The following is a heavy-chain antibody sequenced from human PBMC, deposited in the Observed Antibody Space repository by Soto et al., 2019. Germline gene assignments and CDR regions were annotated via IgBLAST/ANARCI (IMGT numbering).Heavy chain of an antibody. J-gene: IGHJ5*02. Sequence: EVQLLESGGGLVQPGGSLRLSCAASGFTFSSYAMSWVRQAPGKGLEWVSAISGSGGSTYYVDSVKGRFTISRDNSKNTLYLQMNSLRAEDTAVYYCAKDLGGGTTLNWFDPWGQGTLVTVSS. D-gene: IGHD1-7*01. V-gene: IGHV3-23*01. CDR1: GFTFSSYA. CDR2: ISGSGGST. CDR3: AKDLGGGTTLNWFDP.